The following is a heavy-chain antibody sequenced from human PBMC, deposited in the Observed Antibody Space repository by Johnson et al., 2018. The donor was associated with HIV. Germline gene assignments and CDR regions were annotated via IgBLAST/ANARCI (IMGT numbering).Heavy chain of an antibody. V-gene: IGHV3-30-3*01. Sequence: LVESGGGVVQPGRSLRLFCAASGFTFSSYALHWVRQAQGKGLAWVAVISYDGCNEYYADFVKGRFTISRDNSKNTLYMQMKSLRAEDKAVYYCARDHLIGLLWCGDHKWSGAFDIWGQGTMVTVSS. CDR2: ISYDGCNE. J-gene: IGHJ3*02. CDR1: GFTFSSYA. CDR3: ARDHLIGLLWCGDHKWSGAFDI. D-gene: IGHD3-10*01.